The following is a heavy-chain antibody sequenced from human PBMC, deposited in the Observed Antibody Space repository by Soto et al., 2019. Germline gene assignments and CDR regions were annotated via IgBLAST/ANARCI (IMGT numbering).Heavy chain of an antibody. Sequence: PSETLSLTCTVSGGSISSGGYYWSWIRQHPGKGLEWIGYIYYSGSTYYNPSLKSRVTISVDTSKNQFSLKLSSVTAADTAVYYCARGVTYYYGSGSYFDYWGQGTLVTVSS. CDR3: ARGVTYYYGSGSYFDY. CDR1: GGSISSGGYY. V-gene: IGHV4-31*02. D-gene: IGHD3-10*01. CDR2: IYYSGST. J-gene: IGHJ4*02.